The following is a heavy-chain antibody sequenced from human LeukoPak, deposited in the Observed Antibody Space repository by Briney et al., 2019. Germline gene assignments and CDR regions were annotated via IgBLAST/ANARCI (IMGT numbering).Heavy chain of an antibody. CDR3: ARDFAAAISGR. J-gene: IGHJ4*02. D-gene: IGHD2-2*01. CDR2: IWYDGSNK. CDR1: GFTFSSYG. Sequence: GGSLRLSGAASGFTFSSYGMHWVRQAPGKGLEWVAVIWYDGSNKYYADSVKGRFTISRGNSKNTLYLQMNSLRAEDTAVYCCARDFAAAISGRWGQGTLVTVSS. V-gene: IGHV3-33*01.